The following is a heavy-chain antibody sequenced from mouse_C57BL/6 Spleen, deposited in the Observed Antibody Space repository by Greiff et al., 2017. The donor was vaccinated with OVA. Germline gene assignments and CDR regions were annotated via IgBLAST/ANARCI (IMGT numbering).Heavy chain of an antibody. CDR1: GFTFSSYA. CDR2: ISDGGSYT. CDR3: ATSFDY. V-gene: IGHV5-4*01. J-gene: IGHJ2*01. Sequence: VQLKESGGGLVKPGGSLKLSCAASGFTFSSYAMSWVRQTPEKRLEWVATISDGGSYTYYPDNVKGRFTISRDNAKNNLYLQMSHLKSEDTAMYYCATSFDYWGQGTTLTVSS.